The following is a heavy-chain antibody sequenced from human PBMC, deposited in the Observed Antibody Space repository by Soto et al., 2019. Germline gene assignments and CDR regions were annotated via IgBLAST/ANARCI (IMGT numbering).Heavy chain of an antibody. CDR3: ARDKHHGYYDLWSGYYEQPAYAFDI. D-gene: IGHD3-3*01. J-gene: IGHJ3*02. Sequence: SETLSLTCTVSGGSISSGGYYWSWIRQHPGKGLEWIGYIYYSGSTYYNPSLKSRDTISVDTSKNQFSLKLSSVTAADTAVYYCARDKHHGYYDLWSGYYEQPAYAFDIWGQGTMVTVSS. V-gene: IGHV4-31*03. CDR1: GGSISSGGYY. CDR2: IYYSGST.